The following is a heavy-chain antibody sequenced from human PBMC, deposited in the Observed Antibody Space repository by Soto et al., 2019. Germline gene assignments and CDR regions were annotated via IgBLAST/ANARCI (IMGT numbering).Heavy chain of an antibody. CDR2: IWYDGSNK. CDR1: GFTFSSYG. J-gene: IGHJ4*02. Sequence: GGSLRLSCAASGFTFSSYGMHWVRQAPGKGLEWVAVIWYDGSNKYYADSVKGRFTISRDNSKNTLYLQMNSLRAEDTAVYYCARVVRRRLVGGYFDYWGQGTLVTVSS. V-gene: IGHV3-33*01. D-gene: IGHD3-10*01. CDR3: ARVVRRRLVGGYFDY.